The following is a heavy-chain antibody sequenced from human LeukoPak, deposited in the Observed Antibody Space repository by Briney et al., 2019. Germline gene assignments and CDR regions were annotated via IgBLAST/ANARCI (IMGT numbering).Heavy chain of an antibody. CDR3: AKLVRVVVVAGPFDY. Sequence: PGGSLRLSCAASGFTFSSYWMSWVRQAPGKGLEWVANIKQDGSEKYYADSVKGRFTISRDNSKNTLYLQMNSLRAEDTAVYYCAKLVRVVVVAGPFDYWGQGTLVTVSS. CDR1: GFTFSSYW. V-gene: IGHV3-7*05. CDR2: IKQDGSEK. D-gene: IGHD2-15*01. J-gene: IGHJ4*02.